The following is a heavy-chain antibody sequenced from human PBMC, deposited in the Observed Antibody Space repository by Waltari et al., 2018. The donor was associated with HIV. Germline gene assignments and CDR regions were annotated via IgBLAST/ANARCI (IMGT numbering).Heavy chain of an antibody. CDR2: IIPSLGIA. D-gene: IGHD6-6*01. CDR1: GGTFSSYA. J-gene: IGHJ6*02. CDR3: ASNEYSSSSEGYYYYGMDV. Sequence: QVQLVQSGAEVKKPGSSVKVSCKASGGTFSSYAISWVRPAPGQGPEWMGRIIPSLGIANYAQKFQGRVTITADKSTSTAYMELSSLRSEDTAVYYCASNEYSSSSEGYYYYGMDVWGQGTTVTVSS. V-gene: IGHV1-69*04.